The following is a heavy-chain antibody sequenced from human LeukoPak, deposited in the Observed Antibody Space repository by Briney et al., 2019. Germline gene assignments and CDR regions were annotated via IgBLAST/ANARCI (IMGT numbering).Heavy chain of an antibody. CDR2: ISGDGTTT. Sequence: GGSLRLSCAASGFTFSRYWMHWVRQAPGKGLVWVSRISGDGTTTTYADSVKGRFTTSRDNAKNTLYLQMNSLRDEDTAVYYCARELPYDHWGQGTLVAVSS. V-gene: IGHV3-74*01. D-gene: IGHD4-11*01. CDR1: GFTFSRYW. J-gene: IGHJ4*02. CDR3: ARELPYDH.